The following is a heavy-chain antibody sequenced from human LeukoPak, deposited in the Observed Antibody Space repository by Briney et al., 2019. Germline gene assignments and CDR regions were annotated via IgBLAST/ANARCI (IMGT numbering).Heavy chain of an antibody. CDR2: MSYDGSYK. J-gene: IGHJ4*02. CDR3: ARSSSSSWHYSDY. V-gene: IGHV3-30*04. D-gene: IGHD6-13*01. CDR1: GFTFRSCV. Sequence: GRSLRLSCAASGFTFRSCVIHWVRQAPGKGLEWVAVMSYDGSYKYYADSVKGRFTISRDNSKSTQYLEMDSLRAEDTAVYYCARSSSSSWHYSDYWGQGTLVTVSS.